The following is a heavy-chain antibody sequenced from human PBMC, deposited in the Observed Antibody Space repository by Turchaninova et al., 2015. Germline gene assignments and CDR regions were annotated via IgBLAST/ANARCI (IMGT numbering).Heavy chain of an antibody. CDR1: GGSIRKFI. CDR3: ANRDDDAFDI. J-gene: IGHJ3*02. V-gene: IGHV1-69*12. Sequence: QVHLVQSGTAVKKPGSSVKVSCKPLGGSIRKFIVTWVRQAPGQGLEWMGGIIPIYGTPNYAQKFQGRVTITADESTSTAYMELSGLRSEDTAIYYCANRDDDAFDIWGQGTMVTVSS. CDR2: IIPIYGTP. D-gene: IGHD1-1*01.